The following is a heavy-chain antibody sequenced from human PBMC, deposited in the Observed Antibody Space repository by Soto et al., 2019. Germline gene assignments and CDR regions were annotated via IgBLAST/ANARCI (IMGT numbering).Heavy chain of an antibody. D-gene: IGHD3-10*01. CDR1: GVTVSSNY. CDR3: ARDFYYHGSGTMGGYFDY. Sequence: EVQLVESGGGLVQPGGSLRLSCAASGVTVSSNYMSWVRQAPGKGLEWVSVIYSGGSTYYADSVKGRFTISRDNSKNTLHLQMNSRRAAATAVYYCARDFYYHGSGTMGGYFDYWGQGTLVTVSS. J-gene: IGHJ4*02. CDR2: IYSGGST. V-gene: IGHV3-66*01.